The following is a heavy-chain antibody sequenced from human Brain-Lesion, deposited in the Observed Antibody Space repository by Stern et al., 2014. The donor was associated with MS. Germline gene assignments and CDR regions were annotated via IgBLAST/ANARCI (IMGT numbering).Heavy chain of an antibody. J-gene: IGHJ4*02. CDR3: ARHDSVPRPSQFYSAGDGGPGYFDY. D-gene: IGHD1-26*01. CDR2: IYYSGFT. V-gene: IGHV4-39*01. Sequence: QLHLQESGPGLVKPSETLSLTCTVSGGSLSSSTYYWAWIRQPPGKGLEWLGNIYYSGFTYYNPSPKSRVSISVGMSKNQVPLKLSAVTAAATAIYFCARHDSVPRPSQFYSAGDGGPGYFDYWGQGTLVTVSS. CDR1: GGSLSSSTYY.